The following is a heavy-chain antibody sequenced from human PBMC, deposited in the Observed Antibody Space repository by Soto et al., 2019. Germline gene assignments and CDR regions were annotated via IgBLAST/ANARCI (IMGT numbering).Heavy chain of an antibody. CDR1: GGSISSSSYY. J-gene: IGHJ5*02. V-gene: IGHV4-39*01. D-gene: IGHD3-10*01. Sequence: QLQLQESGPGLVKPSETLSLTCTVSGGSISSSSYYWGWIRQPPGKGLEWIGSIYYSGSTYYNPALKSRVTISVDTSKSQFALKLSSVTAADTAVYYCARTLWFGELSGFDPWGQGTLVTVSS. CDR2: IYYSGST. CDR3: ARTLWFGELSGFDP.